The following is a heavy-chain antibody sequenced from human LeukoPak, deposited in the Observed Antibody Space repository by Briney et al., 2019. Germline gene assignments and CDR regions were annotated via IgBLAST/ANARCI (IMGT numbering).Heavy chain of an antibody. CDR2: ISAYNGNT. CDR3: ARMYYGSGSYQVHWFDP. Sequence: ASVKVSCKASGYTFTSYGISWVRQAPGQGLEWMGWISAYNGNTNYAQKLQGRDTMTTDTSTSTAYMELRSLRSDDTAAHCCARMYYGSGSYQVHWFDPWGQGTLVTVSS. J-gene: IGHJ5*02. CDR1: GYTFTSYG. D-gene: IGHD3-10*01. V-gene: IGHV1-18*01.